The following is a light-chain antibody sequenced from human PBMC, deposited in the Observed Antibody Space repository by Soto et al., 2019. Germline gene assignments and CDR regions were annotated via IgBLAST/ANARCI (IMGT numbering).Light chain of an antibody. CDR3: IAYTGSSTSYV. CDR2: EVS. J-gene: IGLJ1*01. V-gene: IGLV2-14*01. Sequence: QSVLTQPASVSGSPGQSITISCIGTSSDIGSYNHVAWYQQFPGKSPKLTIYEVSSRPSGVSSRFSGSKSGNTASLTISGLQAEDEADYYCIAYTGSSTSYVFGSGTKVTVI. CDR1: SSDIGSYNH.